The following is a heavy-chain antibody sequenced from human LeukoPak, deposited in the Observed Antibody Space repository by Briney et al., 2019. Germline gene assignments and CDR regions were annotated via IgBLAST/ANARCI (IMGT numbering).Heavy chain of an antibody. CDR3: AREGGLWLAVFDY. D-gene: IGHD6-19*01. CDR1: GGSISSSSYY. J-gene: IGHJ4*02. Sequence: SETLSLTCTVSGGSISSSSYYWGWIRQPPGKGLEWIGSIYYSGSTYYNPSLKSRVTISVDTSKNQFSLKLSSVTAADTAVYYCAREGGLWLAVFDYWGQGTLVTVSS. CDR2: IYYSGST. V-gene: IGHV4-39*07.